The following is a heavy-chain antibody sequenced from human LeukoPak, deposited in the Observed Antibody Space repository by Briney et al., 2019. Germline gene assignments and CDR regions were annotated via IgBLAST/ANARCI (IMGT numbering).Heavy chain of an antibody. J-gene: IGHJ4*02. D-gene: IGHD2-2*01. CDR2: ICTDGGSI. Sequence: GSLRLSCAGSGFTFSTYCMHLVRQTPGKGLVWVSQICTDGGSIKYADSVRGRFTISRDNAKNTLYLQMNSLRAEDTAVYYCVRGVPVTPGIDYWGQGTLVTVSS. V-gene: IGHV3-74*01. CDR1: GFTFSTYC. CDR3: VRGVPVTPGIDY.